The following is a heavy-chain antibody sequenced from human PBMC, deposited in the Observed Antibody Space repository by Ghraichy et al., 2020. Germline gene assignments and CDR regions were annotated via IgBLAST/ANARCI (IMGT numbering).Heavy chain of an antibody. V-gene: IGHV1-8*01. CDR3: ARGSIAVAGHYYYGMDV. D-gene: IGHD6-19*01. Sequence: ASVKVSCKASGYTFTSYDINWVRQATGQGLEWMGWMNPNSGNTGYAQKFQGRVTMTRNTSISTAYMELSSLRSEDTAVYYCARGSIAVAGHYYYGMDVWGQGTTVTVSS. J-gene: IGHJ6*02. CDR2: MNPNSGNT. CDR1: GYTFTSYD.